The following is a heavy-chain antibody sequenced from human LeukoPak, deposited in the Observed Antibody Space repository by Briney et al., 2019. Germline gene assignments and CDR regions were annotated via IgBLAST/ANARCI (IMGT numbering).Heavy chain of an antibody. CDR1: GFTFDDYA. CDR3: ARDLDSSGCFDY. V-gene: IGHV3-30-3*01. J-gene: IGHJ4*02. Sequence: PGGSLRLSCAASGFTFDDYAMHWVRQAPGKGLEWVAVISYDGSNKYCADSVKGRFTISRDNSKNTLYLQMNSLRAEDTAVYYCARDLDSSGCFDYWGQGTLVTVSS. CDR2: ISYDGSNK. D-gene: IGHD6-19*01.